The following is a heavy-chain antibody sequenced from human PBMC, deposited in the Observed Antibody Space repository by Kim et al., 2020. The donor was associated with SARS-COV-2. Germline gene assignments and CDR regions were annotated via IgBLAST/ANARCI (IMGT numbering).Heavy chain of an antibody. CDR3: ARLQIVVVTAIAYYFDY. CDR1: GGSISSSSYY. J-gene: IGHJ4*02. Sequence: SETLSLTCTVSGGSISSSSYYWGWIRQPPGKGLEWIGSIYYSGSTYYNPSLKSRVTISVDTYKNQFSLKLSSVTAADTAVYYCARLQIVVVTAIAYYFDYWGQGTLVTVSS. V-gene: IGHV4-39*01. D-gene: IGHD2-21*02. CDR2: IYYSGST.